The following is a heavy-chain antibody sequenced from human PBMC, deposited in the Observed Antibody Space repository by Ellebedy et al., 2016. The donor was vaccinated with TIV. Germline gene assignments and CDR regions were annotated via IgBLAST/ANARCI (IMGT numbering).Heavy chain of an antibody. CDR2: IAWDEDT. V-gene: IGHV2-70*11. CDR1: GFSLSTSGMC. J-gene: IGHJ4*02. D-gene: IGHD3-16*01. Sequence: SGPTLVKPTETLTLTCTFSGFSLSTSGMCINWIRQPPGKALEWLARIAWDEDTYYSTSLKSRLTISKDRTRNQVVLTMTSMDADDSGMYFCAREDGEFSYALDSWGQGILVTVST. CDR3: AREDGEFSYALDS.